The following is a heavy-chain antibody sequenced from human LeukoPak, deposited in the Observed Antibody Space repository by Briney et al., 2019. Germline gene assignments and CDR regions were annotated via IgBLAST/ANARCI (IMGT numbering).Heavy chain of an antibody. V-gene: IGHV3-66*01. CDR3: ARAGAILRITMVRGPQGYYGMDV. CDR2: IYSGGST. J-gene: IGHJ6*02. D-gene: IGHD3-10*01. CDR1: GFTVSSNY. Sequence: GGSLRLSCAASGFTVSSNYMSWVRQAPGKGLEWVSVIYSGGSTYYADSVKGRFTISRDNSKNTLYLQMNSLRAEDTAVYYCARAGAILRITMVRGPQGYYGMDVWGQGTTVTVSS.